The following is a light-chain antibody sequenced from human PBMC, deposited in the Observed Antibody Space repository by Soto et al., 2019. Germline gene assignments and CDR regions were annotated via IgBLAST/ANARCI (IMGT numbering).Light chain of an antibody. J-gene: IGKJ5*01. CDR3: QQRSNWPPT. CDR1: QTISAN. CDR2: GAS. V-gene: IGKV3-11*01. Sequence: EILLTQSPSTLALSPGERATLSCRASQTISANLAWYQQRPGQAPRLLIYGASTRATGIPARFSGSGSGTDFTLSISSLEPEDFDVYYCQQRSNWPPTFGQGTRLEIK.